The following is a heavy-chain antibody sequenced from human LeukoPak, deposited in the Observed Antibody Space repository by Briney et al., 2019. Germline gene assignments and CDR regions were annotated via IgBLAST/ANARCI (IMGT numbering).Heavy chain of an antibody. V-gene: IGHV3-21*01. CDR1: GFTFSNYN. D-gene: IGHD3-10*02. CDR2: ITSSGTYI. Sequence: GGSLRLSCAASGFTFSNYNMNWVRQAPGKAMEWVSSITSSGTYIFYADSVKGRFTISRDNAKNSLYLQMDSLGPEDTAVYYCAELGITMIGGVWGKGTTVTVSS. CDR3: AELGITMIGGV. J-gene: IGHJ6*04.